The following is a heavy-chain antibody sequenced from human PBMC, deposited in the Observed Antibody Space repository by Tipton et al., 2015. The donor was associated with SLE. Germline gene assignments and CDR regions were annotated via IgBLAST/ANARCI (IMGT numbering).Heavy chain of an antibody. CDR1: GFTFRLYW. CDR3: ASSGIQLWLGDAFDI. V-gene: IGHV3-7*03. Sequence: SLRLSCAASGFTFRLYWMTWVRQAPGKGLEWVANIKDDGSETKYVDSVKGRFTISRDNAKKSLYLQMNSLRVEDTAVYCCASSGIQLWLGDAFDIWGQGKMVTVSS. D-gene: IGHD5-18*01. CDR2: IKDDGSET. J-gene: IGHJ3*02.